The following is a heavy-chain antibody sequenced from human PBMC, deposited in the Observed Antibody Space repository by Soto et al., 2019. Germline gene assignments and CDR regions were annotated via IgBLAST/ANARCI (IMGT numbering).Heavy chain of an antibody. CDR3: AKGSIEYSASVDK. CDR2: ISARGGSS. CDR1: GFSFSSYA. Sequence: EVQLLESGGGLVQPGGSLRLSCVASGFSFSSYAMVWVRQAPGKGLEWVSVISARGGSSYFADTVKGRFTISRDNSKNLLSLEMNSLRAEDTAIYFCAKGSIEYSASVDKWGQGTLVLVSS. V-gene: IGHV3-23*01. J-gene: IGHJ4*02. D-gene: IGHD5-12*01.